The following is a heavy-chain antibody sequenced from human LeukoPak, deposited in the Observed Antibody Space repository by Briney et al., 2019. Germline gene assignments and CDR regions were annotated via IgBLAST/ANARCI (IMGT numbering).Heavy chain of an antibody. CDR1: GFTFSSYS. V-gene: IGHV3-23*01. Sequence: GGSLRLSCAASGFTFSSYSMAWVRQAPGKGLEWVSVISGSGSKTYYADSVKGRFTISRDNSKNTLYLQMNSLRAEDTAVYYCAKGYVWGSYRYSGFDYWGQGTLVTVSP. D-gene: IGHD3-16*02. CDR2: ISGSGSKT. CDR3: AKGYVWGSYRYSGFDY. J-gene: IGHJ4*02.